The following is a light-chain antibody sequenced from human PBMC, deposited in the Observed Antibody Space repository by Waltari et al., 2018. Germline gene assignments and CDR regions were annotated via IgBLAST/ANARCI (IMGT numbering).Light chain of an antibody. V-gene: IGKV1-8*01. Sequence: AIRRTQSPSSLSASTGDRVTITCRASQGISSYLAWYQQKPGKAPKLLIYPAATLQSGVPSRFSGSGSGTDFTLTISCLQSEDFATYYCQQYYSYPWTFGQGTKVEIK. CDR1: QGISSY. CDR2: PAA. CDR3: QQYYSYPWT. J-gene: IGKJ1*01.